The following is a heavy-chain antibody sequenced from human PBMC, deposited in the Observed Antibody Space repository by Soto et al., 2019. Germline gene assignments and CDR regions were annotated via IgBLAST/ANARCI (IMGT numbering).Heavy chain of an antibody. J-gene: IGHJ5*02. CDR1: GGSFSGYY. CDR2: INHSGST. Sequence: PSETLSLTCAVYGGSFSGYYWSWILQPPGKGLEWIGEINHSGSTNYNPSLKSRFTISVDTSKNQFSLKLSSVTAADTAVYYCARSSSDNWNYEHWFDPWGQGTLVTVSS. CDR3: ARSSSDNWNYEHWFDP. V-gene: IGHV4-34*01. D-gene: IGHD1-7*01.